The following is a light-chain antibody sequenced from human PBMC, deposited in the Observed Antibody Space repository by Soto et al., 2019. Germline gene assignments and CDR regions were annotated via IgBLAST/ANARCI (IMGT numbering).Light chain of an antibody. CDR2: EDT. J-gene: IGLJ2*01. CDR3: CSYGSFEVV. CDR1: SSDVGSYNL. V-gene: IGLV2-23*01. Sequence: QSALTQPASVSGSPGQSITISCTGTSSDVGSYNLVSWYQQHPGKAPKLLIHEDTKRPSGISNRFFGSKSGNTASLTISGLPAEDEADYSCCSYGSFEVVLGGGTQLTVL.